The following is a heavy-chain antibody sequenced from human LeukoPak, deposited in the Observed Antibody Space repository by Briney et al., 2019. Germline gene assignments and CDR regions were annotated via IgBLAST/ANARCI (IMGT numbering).Heavy chain of an antibody. CDR3: AGARGGFMVRGTGYFDY. CDR1: GFTFSTYT. CDR2: ISYDGNNK. D-gene: IGHD3-10*01. V-gene: IGHV3-30-3*01. Sequence: GGSLRLSCAASGFTFSTYTMHCVRQAPGKGLEWVALISYDGNNKYYADSVKGRFTISRDNSKNTLSLQMNSLRAEDTAVYYCAGARGGFMVRGTGYFDYWGQGTLVTVSS. J-gene: IGHJ4*02.